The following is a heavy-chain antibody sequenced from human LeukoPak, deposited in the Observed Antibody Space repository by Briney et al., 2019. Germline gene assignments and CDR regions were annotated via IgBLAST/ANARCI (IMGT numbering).Heavy chain of an antibody. CDR3: ARGFVRGSGGFSTVLRYFDWLLQYYFDY. J-gene: IGHJ4*02. CDR2: MNPNSGNT. CDR1: GYTFTSYD. V-gene: IGHV1-8*01. D-gene: IGHD3-9*01. Sequence: GASVKVSCKASGYTFTSYDINWVRQAPGQGLEWMGWMNPNSGNTGYAQKFQGRVTMTRNTSISTAYMELSSLRSEDTAVYYCARGFVRGSGGFSTVLRYFDWLLQYYFDYWGQGTLVTVSS.